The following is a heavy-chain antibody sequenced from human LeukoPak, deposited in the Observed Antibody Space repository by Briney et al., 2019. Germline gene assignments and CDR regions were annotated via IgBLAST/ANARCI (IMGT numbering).Heavy chain of an antibody. V-gene: IGHV3-33*03. Sequence: GRSLRLSCAASGFTFSNYAMHWVRQAPGKGLEWVAVIWYDGSPEYYPDSVKGRFTISRDNSKSTLYLQMNSLRVEDTAVYFCAARKVRGVWFYLDYWGQGTLVTVSS. D-gene: IGHD3-10*01. CDR1: GFTFSNYA. J-gene: IGHJ4*02. CDR2: IWYDGSPE. CDR3: AARKVRGVWFYLDY.